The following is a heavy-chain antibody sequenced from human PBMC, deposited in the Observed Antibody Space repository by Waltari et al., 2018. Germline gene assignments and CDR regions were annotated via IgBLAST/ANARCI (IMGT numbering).Heavy chain of an antibody. D-gene: IGHD4-17*01. Sequence: QVQLVQSGAEVKKPGSSVKVSCKASGGTFSSYTISWVRRAPGQGLEWMGRIIPILGIANYAQKFQGRVTITADKSTSTAYMELSSLRSEDTAVYYCATSIGRTTVTAYTHWGQGTLVTVSS. V-gene: IGHV1-69*02. J-gene: IGHJ4*02. CDR1: GGTFSSYT. CDR3: ATSIGRTTVTAYTH. CDR2: IIPILGIA.